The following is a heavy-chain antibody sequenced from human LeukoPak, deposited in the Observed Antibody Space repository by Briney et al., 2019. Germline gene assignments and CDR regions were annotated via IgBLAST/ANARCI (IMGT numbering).Heavy chain of an antibody. V-gene: IGHV4-4*07. CDR1: GGSISSYY. J-gene: IGHJ4*02. CDR2: IYTSGST. D-gene: IGHD5-24*01. CDR3: ARALRRDGYNYYFDY. Sequence: SETLSLTCTVSGGSISSYYWIWIRQPAGKGLEWIGRIYTSGSTNYNPSLKSRVTMSVDTSKNQFSLKLSSVTAADTAVYYCARALRRDGYNYYFDYWGQGTLVTVSS.